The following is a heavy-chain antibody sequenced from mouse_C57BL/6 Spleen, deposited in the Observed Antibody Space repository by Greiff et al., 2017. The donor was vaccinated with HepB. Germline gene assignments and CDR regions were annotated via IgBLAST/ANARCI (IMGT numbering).Heavy chain of an antibody. J-gene: IGHJ4*01. V-gene: IGHV1-47*01. CDR1: GYTFTTYP. D-gene: IGHD2-2*01. CDR2: FHPYNDDT. CDR3: AIIYYGYGGGTMDY. Sequence: VKLMESGAELVKPGASVKMSCKASGYTFTTYPIEWMKQNHGKSLEWIGNFHPYNDDTKYNEKFKGKATLTVEKSSSTVYLELSRLTSDDSAVYYCAIIYYGYGGGTMDYWGQGTSVTVSS.